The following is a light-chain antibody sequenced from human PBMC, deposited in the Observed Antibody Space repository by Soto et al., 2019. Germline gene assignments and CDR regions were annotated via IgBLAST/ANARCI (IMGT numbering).Light chain of an antibody. Sequence: QSALTQPASVSGSPGQSITISCTGTSSDVGGYNYVSWYQQHPGQAPKLMIYEVSNRPSGVSNRFSGSKSGNTASLTISGLQAEDDAYYYCISYTSSSVVFGGGTKLTVL. J-gene: IGLJ2*01. V-gene: IGLV2-14*01. CDR3: ISYTSSSVV. CDR2: EVS. CDR1: SSDVGGYNY.